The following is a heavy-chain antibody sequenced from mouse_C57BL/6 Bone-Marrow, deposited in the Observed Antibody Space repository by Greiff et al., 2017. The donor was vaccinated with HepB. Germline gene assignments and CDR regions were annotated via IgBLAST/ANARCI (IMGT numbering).Heavy chain of an antibody. CDR1: GFTFSSYA. CDR3: AREGLTTVY. J-gene: IGHJ2*01. V-gene: IGHV5-4*01. Sequence: EVQRVESGGGLVKPGGSLKLSCAASGFTFSSYAMSWVRQTPEKRLEWVATISDGGSYTYYPDNVKGRFTISRDNAKNNLYLQMSHLKSEDTAMYYCAREGLTTVYWGQGTTLTVSS. D-gene: IGHD1-1*01. CDR2: ISDGGSYT.